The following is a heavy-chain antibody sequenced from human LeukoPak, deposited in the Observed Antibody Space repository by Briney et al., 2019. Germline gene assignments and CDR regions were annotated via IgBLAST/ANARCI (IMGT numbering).Heavy chain of an antibody. CDR2: IYHSGST. Sequence: KTSETLSLTCAVSGYSISSGYYRGCIRQPPGKGLEWIGSIYHSGSTYYNPSLKSRVTISVDTSKNQFSLKLSSVTAADTAVYYCAREEDSSGWYGDYWGQGTLVTVSS. D-gene: IGHD6-19*01. CDR3: AREEDSSGWYGDY. V-gene: IGHV4-38-2*02. CDR1: GYSISSGYY. J-gene: IGHJ4*02.